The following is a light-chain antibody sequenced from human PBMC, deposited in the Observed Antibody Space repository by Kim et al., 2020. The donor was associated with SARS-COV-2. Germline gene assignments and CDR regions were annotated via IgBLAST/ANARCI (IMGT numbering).Light chain of an antibody. J-gene: IGLJ1*01. CDR1: SSDIGAYNY. CDR3: SSYTTSTSYV. V-gene: IGLV2-14*03. Sequence: QSALTQPASVSGSPGQSITVSCTGTSSDIGAYNYVSWYQQHPGEAPKLIIYDVSNRPSGVSNRFSGSKSGNAASLTISGLQAEDEADYYCSSYTTSTSYVFGTGTKVTVL. CDR2: DVS.